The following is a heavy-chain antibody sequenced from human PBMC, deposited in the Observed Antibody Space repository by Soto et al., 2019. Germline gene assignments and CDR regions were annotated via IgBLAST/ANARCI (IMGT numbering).Heavy chain of an antibody. CDR1: GFTFSSYS. CDR2: ISSSSSYI. Sequence: GGSLRLSCAASGFTFSSYSMNWVRQAPGKGLEWVSSISSSSSYIYYADSVKGRFTISRDNAKNSLYLQMNSLRAEDTAVYYSARESPFLVGATRRGFDPWGQGTLVTVSS. CDR3: ARESPFLVGATRRGFDP. J-gene: IGHJ5*02. V-gene: IGHV3-21*01. D-gene: IGHD1-26*01.